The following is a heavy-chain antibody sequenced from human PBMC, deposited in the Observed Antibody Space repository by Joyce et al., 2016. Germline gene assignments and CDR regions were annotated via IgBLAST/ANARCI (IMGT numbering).Heavy chain of an antibody. Sequence: QVQLQESGPGLVKPSQTLSLTCSVSGGSSSSGDYYWSWIRQPPGKGLEWIGYIYYTGGTYYNLSLKSRITMSVDTSKNQFSLKLSSVTAADTAVYYCARVTWFGDKGFDYWGQGTLVTVSS. CDR2: IYYTGGT. CDR3: ARVTWFGDKGFDY. D-gene: IGHD3-10*01. CDR1: GGSSSSGDYY. V-gene: IGHV4-30-4*01. J-gene: IGHJ4*02.